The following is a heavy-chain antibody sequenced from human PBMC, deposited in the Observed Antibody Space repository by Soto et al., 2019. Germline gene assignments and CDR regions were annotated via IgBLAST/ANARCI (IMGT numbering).Heavy chain of an antibody. V-gene: IGHV3-23*01. Sequence: GGSLRLSCAPSGFTFSNYAMFWVRQAPGKGLEWVSTIFAGGGSTYYADSVKGRFTISRDNSKNILFLQMDSLRAQDTAVYFCVKDLIRGDSYIGFDYWGQGTLGTASS. CDR2: IFAGGGST. CDR3: VKDLIRGDSYIGFDY. CDR1: GFTFSNYA. J-gene: IGHJ4*02. D-gene: IGHD3-10*01.